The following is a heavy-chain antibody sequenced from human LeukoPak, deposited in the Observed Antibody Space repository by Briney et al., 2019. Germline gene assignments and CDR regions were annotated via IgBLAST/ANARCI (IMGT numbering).Heavy chain of an antibody. V-gene: IGHV4-59*01. Sequence: SETLSLTCTVSGGSISSYYWSWIRQPPGKGLEWIGYIYCSGSTNYNPSLKSRVTISVDTSKNQFSLKLSSVTAADTAVYYCARDSSGWYRPPRYYFDYWGQGTLVTVSS. J-gene: IGHJ4*02. D-gene: IGHD6-19*01. CDR3: ARDSSGWYRPPRYYFDY. CDR1: GGSISSYY. CDR2: IYCSGST.